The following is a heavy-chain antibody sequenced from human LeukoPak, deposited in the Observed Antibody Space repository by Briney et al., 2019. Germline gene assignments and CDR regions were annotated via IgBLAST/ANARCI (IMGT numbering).Heavy chain of an antibody. D-gene: IGHD2/OR15-2a*01. CDR2: ISGSGATT. Sequence: GGSLRLSCAASGFTFSSFAMSWVRQAPGKGLEWVSVISGSGATTYHADSVKGRFTISRVNSKNTLYLQMNSLRADDTAVYYCAKAHFQHDYWGQGTLVTVSS. CDR1: GFTFSSFA. J-gene: IGHJ4*02. V-gene: IGHV3-23*01. CDR3: AKAHFQHDY.